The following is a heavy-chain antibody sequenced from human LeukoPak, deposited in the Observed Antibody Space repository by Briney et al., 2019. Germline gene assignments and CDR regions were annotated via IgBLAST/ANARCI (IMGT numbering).Heavy chain of an antibody. CDR1: GYTFTSYD. Sequence: ASVKVSCKASGYTFTSYDINWVRQATGPGLEWMGWMNPNSGNTGYAQKFQGRVTMTRNTTISTAYMELSSLRSEDTAVYYCARGFGYCSSTSCYSYYYYGMDVWGQGTTVTVSS. CDR2: MNPNSGNT. V-gene: IGHV1-8*01. J-gene: IGHJ6*02. D-gene: IGHD2-2*02. CDR3: ARGFGYCSSTSCYSYYYYGMDV.